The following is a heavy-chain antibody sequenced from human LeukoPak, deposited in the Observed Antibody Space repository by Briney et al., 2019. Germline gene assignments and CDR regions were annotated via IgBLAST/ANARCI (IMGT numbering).Heavy chain of an antibody. Sequence: SETLSLTCAVYGGSFSGCYWSWIRQPPGKGLEWIGEINHSGSTNYNPSLKSRVTISVDTSKNQFSLKLSSVTAADTAVYYCARGPYSSSWLDYWGQGTLVTVSS. J-gene: IGHJ4*02. CDR3: ARGPYSSSWLDY. CDR2: INHSGST. D-gene: IGHD6-13*01. CDR1: GGSFSGCY. V-gene: IGHV4-34*01.